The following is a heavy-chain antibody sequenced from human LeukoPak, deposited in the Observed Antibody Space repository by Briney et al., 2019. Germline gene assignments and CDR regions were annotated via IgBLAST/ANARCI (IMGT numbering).Heavy chain of an antibody. D-gene: IGHD4-17*01. J-gene: IGHJ4*02. V-gene: IGHV3-23*01. CDR3: AKSSYGDYIYFDY. CDR1: GFTFSSYA. CDR2: ISGSGGGT. Sequence: PGGSLRLSCAAPGFTFSSYAMSWVRQAPGKGLEWVSAISGSGGGTYYADSVKGRFTISRDNSKNTLYLQMNSLRAEDTAVYYCAKSSYGDYIYFDYWGQGTLVTVSS.